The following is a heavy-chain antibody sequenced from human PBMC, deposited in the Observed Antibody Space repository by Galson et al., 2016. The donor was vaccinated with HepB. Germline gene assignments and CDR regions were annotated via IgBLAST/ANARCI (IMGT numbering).Heavy chain of an antibody. D-gene: IGHD3-10*01. CDR2: IYYSGTT. CDR1: SGSIGSYY. CDR3: ARGQDRGGAFDI. V-gene: IGHV4-59*01. Sequence: SETLSLTCTVSSGSIGSYYWTWIRQPPGKELEWIGHIYYSGTTNYNPSLKSRVTISVDTSKNQFSLKLSSVTAADTAVYFCARGQDRGGAFDIWGQGTMVTVSS. J-gene: IGHJ3*02.